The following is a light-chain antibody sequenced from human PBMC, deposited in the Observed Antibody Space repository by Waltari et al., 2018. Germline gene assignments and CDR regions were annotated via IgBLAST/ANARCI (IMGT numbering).Light chain of an antibody. CDR2: GSS. J-gene: IGKJ1*01. CDR3: QRYDASPWP. CDR1: QSVSDD. V-gene: IGKV3-20*01. Sequence: EIVLTQCPGTLSLSPGERATLSCRASQSVSDDVAWYQQKPGPAPRLLISGSSPRATCVPDRFRGSGSGTDFTLTISSLEPEVFAIYFGQRYDASPWPFGQGTKVEVK.